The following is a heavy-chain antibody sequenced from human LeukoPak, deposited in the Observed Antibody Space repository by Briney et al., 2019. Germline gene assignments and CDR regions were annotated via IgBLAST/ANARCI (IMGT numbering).Heavy chain of an antibody. CDR3: AKFKGHYGDSEYYFDY. V-gene: IGHV3-23*01. D-gene: IGHD3-10*01. Sequence: GGSLRLSCAASGFTFSSCAMSWVRQAPGKGLEWVSGISGSGTSTYYADSVKGRFTISRDNSKNTLYLQMNSLRAEDTAVYYCAKFKGHYGDSEYYFDYWGQGTLVTVSS. CDR1: GFTFSSCA. J-gene: IGHJ4*02. CDR2: ISGSGTST.